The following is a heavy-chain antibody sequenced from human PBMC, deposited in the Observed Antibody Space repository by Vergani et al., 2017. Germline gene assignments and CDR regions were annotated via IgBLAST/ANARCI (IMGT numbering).Heavy chain of an antibody. CDR2: ISWNSGSI. CDR1: GFTFDDYA. Sequence: EVQLVESGGGLVQPGRSLRLSCAASGFTFDDYAMHWVRHAPGKGLEWVSGISWNSGSIGYADSVKGRFTISRDNAKNSLYLQMNSLRAEDTALYYCAKWAMVRGVIYAFDLWGRGTLVTVSS. V-gene: IGHV3-9*01. J-gene: IGHJ2*01. D-gene: IGHD3-10*01. CDR3: AKWAMVRGVIYAFDL.